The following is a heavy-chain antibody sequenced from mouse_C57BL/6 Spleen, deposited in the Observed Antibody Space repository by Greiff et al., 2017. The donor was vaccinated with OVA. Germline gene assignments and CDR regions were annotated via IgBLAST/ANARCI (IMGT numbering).Heavy chain of an antibody. V-gene: IGHV1-82*01. CDR2: IYPGDGDT. J-gene: IGHJ2*01. D-gene: IGHD1-1*01. Sequence: VKLMESGPELVKPGASVKISCKASGYAFSSSWMNWVKQRPGKGLEWIGRIYPGDGDTNYNGKFKGKATLTADKSSSTAYMQLSSLTSEDSAVYFCARNDYGSSGPSDYWGQGTTLTVSS. CDR3: ARNDYGSSGPSDY. CDR1: GYAFSSSW.